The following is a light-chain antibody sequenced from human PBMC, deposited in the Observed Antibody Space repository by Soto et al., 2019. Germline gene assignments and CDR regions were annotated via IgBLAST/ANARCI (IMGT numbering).Light chain of an antibody. CDR3: QQSYNSRN. CDR1: QSISSY. Sequence: DIQMTQSPSSLSAPVGDRVTITCRASQSISSYLNWYQQKPGKAPKLLIYSASSLQSGVPSRFITIRSLQPENFATDYCQQSYNSRNVGGGTKADI. V-gene: IGKV1-39*01. J-gene: IGKJ4*01. CDR2: SAS.